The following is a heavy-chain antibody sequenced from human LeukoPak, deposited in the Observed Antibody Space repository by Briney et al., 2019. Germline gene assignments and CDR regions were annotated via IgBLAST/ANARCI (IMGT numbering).Heavy chain of an antibody. V-gene: IGHV1-24*01. CDR3: AMTGYSSGWWGAYFDY. Sequence: GASVKVSCKVSGYTLTEFSMRWVRQAPGKGLEWMGGFVPVDGETIYAQKFQGRVTMTEDTSTDTAYMELSSLRSEDTAVYYCAMTGYSSGWWGAYFDYWGQGTLVTVSS. CDR1: GYTLTEFS. CDR2: FVPVDGET. J-gene: IGHJ4*02. D-gene: IGHD6-19*01.